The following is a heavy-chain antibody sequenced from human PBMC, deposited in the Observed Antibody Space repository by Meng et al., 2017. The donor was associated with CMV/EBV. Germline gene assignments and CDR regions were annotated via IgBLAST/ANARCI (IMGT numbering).Heavy chain of an antibody. CDR2: ISAYNGNT. D-gene: IGHD1-26*01. CDR3: AGDHEHGGATNFDY. Sequence: ASVKVSCKASGYTFTSYGISWVRQAPGQGLEWMGWISAYNGNTNYAQKLQGRVTMTTDTSTSTAYMELRSLRPDDTAVYYCAGDHEHGGATNFDYWGQGTLVTVSS. CDR1: GYTFTSYG. J-gene: IGHJ4*02. V-gene: IGHV1-18*01.